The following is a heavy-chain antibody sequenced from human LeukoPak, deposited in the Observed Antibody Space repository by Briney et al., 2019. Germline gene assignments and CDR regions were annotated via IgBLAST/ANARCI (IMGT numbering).Heavy chain of an antibody. CDR1: GYTFTAYY. CDR2: INPNSGGT. CDR3: AREIVVGLNAFDI. V-gene: IGHV1-2*02. Sequence: GASVKVSCKASGYTFTAYYIYWVRQAPGQGLEWMRWINPNSGGTNYAQKFQGRVTMTRDTSISTAYMELSRLISDDTALYYCAREIVVGLNAFDIWGQGTMVTVSS. D-gene: IGHD3-22*01. J-gene: IGHJ3*02.